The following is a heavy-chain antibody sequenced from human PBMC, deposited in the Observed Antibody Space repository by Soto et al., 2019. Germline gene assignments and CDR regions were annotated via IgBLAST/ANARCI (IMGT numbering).Heavy chain of an antibody. CDR3: ARYSYGLFDY. Sequence: SETLSLTCTVSGGSISSYYWSWIRQPPGKGLEWIGYIYYSGSTNYNPSLKSRVTISVDTSKNQFSPKLSSVTAADTAVYYCARYSYGLFDYWGQGTLVTVSS. CDR1: GGSISSYY. D-gene: IGHD5-18*01. V-gene: IGHV4-59*01. J-gene: IGHJ4*02. CDR2: IYYSGST.